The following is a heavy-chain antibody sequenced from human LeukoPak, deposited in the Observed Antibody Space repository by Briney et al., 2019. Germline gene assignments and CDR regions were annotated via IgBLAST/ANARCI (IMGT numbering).Heavy chain of an antibody. V-gene: IGHV4-59*01. J-gene: IGHJ4*02. CDR2: IYYNGST. Sequence: PSETLSLTCTVSGGSISSYYWSWIRQPPGKGLEWIGYIYYNGSTNYNPSLKSRVTISVDTSKNQFSLKLSSVTAADTAVYYCARGTTSGWYGRSSWGQGTLVTVSS. CDR1: GGSISSYY. D-gene: IGHD6-19*01. CDR3: ARGTTSGWYGRSS.